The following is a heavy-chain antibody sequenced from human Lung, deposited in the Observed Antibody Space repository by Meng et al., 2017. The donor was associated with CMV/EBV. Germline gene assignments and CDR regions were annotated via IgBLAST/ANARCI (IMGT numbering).Heavy chain of an antibody. V-gene: IGHV3-11*01. D-gene: IGHD4-11*01. CDR2: ISGSGSTV. CDR1: GFTFIDYY. J-gene: IGHJ4*02. Sequence: GESLKISCAASGFTFIDYYMGWIRQAPGKGLEWVSYISGSGSTVYYADSVKGRFTISRDNAKNSLYLQMNSLRAEDTAVYYCARLYREVDYWGQGTLVTASS. CDR3: ARLYREVDY.